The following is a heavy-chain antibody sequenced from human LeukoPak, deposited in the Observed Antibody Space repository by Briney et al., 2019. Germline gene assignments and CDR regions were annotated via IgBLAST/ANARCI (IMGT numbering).Heavy chain of an antibody. CDR2: ISSSSSYI. CDR3: ARAREYCSGRTCYHYYGMDV. Sequence: PGGSLRLSCAASGFIFSTYSMNWVRQAPGKGLEWVSSISSSSSYIDYADSVKGRCTISRDNAKNSLYLQMNSLRAEDTAVYFCARAREYCSGRTCYHYYGMDVWGQGTTVTVSS. D-gene: IGHD2-15*01. V-gene: IGHV3-21*01. CDR1: GFIFSTYS. J-gene: IGHJ6*02.